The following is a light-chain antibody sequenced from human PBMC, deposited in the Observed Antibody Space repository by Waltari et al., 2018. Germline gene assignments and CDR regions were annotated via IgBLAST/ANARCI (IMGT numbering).Light chain of an antibody. CDR3: QTWGTGMGV. J-gene: IGLJ3*02. CDR1: RGHSSYV. V-gene: IGLV4-69*01. CDR2: LNSDGSH. Sequence: QVVLTQSPSASASLGASVKLTCTLSRGHSSYVIAWLQQQPEKGPRSLMKLNSDGSHTKGDGIPDRFSGSSSGAERYLTIASLQSEDEADYYCQTWGTGMGVFGGGTKLTVL.